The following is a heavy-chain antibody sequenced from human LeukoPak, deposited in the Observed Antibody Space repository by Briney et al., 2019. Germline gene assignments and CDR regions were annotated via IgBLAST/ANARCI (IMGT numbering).Heavy chain of an antibody. CDR2: ISSSSSYI. Sequence: PGGSLRLSCAASGFTFSSYSMNWVRQAPGKGLEWVSSISSSSSYIYYADSVKGRFTISRDNAKNSLYLQMNSLRAEDTAVYYCAINGASGWYPTFDYWGQGTLVTVSS. V-gene: IGHV3-21*01. CDR1: GFTFSSYS. CDR3: AINGASGWYPTFDY. D-gene: IGHD6-19*01. J-gene: IGHJ4*02.